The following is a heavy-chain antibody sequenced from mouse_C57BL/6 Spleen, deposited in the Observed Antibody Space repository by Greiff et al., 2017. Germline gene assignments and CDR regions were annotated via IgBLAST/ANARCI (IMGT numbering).Heavy chain of an antibody. CDR1: GYTFPGYW. J-gene: IGHJ3*01. V-gene: IGHV1-53*01. CDR2: INPSNGGT. Sequence: VQLQQPGTALVKPGASVKLSCKPSGYTFPGYWMHWVKQRPGQGLEWIGKINPSNGGTNYNKKFKSKATLTVDKSSRTAYMQLSSLTSEDSAVYSVASYDGSSAWFAYWGQGTLVTVSA. CDR3: ASYDGSSAWFAY. D-gene: IGHD1-1*01.